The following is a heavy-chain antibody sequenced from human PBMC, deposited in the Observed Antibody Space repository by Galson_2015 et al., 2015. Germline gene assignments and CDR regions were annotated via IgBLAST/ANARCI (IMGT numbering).Heavy chain of an antibody. CDR1: GFTFDYYS. D-gene: IGHD3-10*01. Sequence: SLILSCAASGFTFDYYSMHWFLPSPGKGLEWVSGISWNSGSIGYADSVKGRFTISRDNAKNSLYLQMNSLRAEDTALYYCAKGVDLLSCHYYSYRGVWHRAAAGTVSS. CDR2: ISWNSGSI. CDR3: AKGVDLLSCHYYSYRGV. V-gene: IGHV3-9*01. J-gene: IGHJ6*03.